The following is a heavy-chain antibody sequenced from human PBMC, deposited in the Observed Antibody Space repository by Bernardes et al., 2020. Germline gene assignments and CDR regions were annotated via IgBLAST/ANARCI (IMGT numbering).Heavy chain of an antibody. CDR2: ISSASDV. Sequence: SLRLSCVASGFSFTDYYMAWFRQAPGKGLQWVSSISSASDVYYSDSVRGRFTISRDNANNSLFLQMNSLRAEDTAVYFCARERSAWLQLRGFDYWGQGTLVSVSS. D-gene: IGHD5-12*01. CDR1: GFSFTDYY. V-gene: IGHV3-11*01. CDR3: ARERSAWLQLRGFDY. J-gene: IGHJ4*02.